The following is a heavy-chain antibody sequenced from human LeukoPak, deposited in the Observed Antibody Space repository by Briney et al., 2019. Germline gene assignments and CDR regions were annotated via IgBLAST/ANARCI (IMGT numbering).Heavy chain of an antibody. CDR3: ARRGLRNDY. J-gene: IGHJ4*02. V-gene: IGHV4-34*01. D-gene: IGHD3-10*01. Sequence: PSETLSLTCAVYGGSFSGYYWSWIRQPSGKGLEWIGEINHSGSTNYNPSLKSRVTISVDTSKNQFSLKLSSVTAADTAVYYCARRGLRNDYWGQGTLVTVSS. CDR2: INHSGST. CDR1: GGSFSGYY.